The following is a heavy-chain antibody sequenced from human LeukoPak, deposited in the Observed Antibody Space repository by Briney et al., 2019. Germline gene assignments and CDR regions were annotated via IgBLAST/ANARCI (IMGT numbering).Heavy chain of an antibody. D-gene: IGHD1-1*01. Sequence: SETLSLTCTVSGGYISSYYWSWIRQTPGKGLEWIGYKYYDGNSGNTNYNPSLESRVTISVDTSKNHVSLNLTSVTAADTAVYYCVRPESAGTKYRFDYWGQGALVTVSS. CDR1: GGYISSYY. J-gene: IGHJ4*02. CDR2: KYYDGNSGNT. V-gene: IGHV4-59*01. CDR3: VRPESAGTKYRFDY.